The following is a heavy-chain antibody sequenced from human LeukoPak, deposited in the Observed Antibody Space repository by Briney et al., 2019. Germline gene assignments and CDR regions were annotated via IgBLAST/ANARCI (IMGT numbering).Heavy chain of an antibody. CDR1: GFTFSSYS. V-gene: IGHV3-21*01. Sequence: PGGSLRLSCAASGFTFSSYSMNWVRQAPGKGLEWVSSISSSSSYIYYADSVKGRFTISRDNAKNSLYLQMNSLRAEDTAVYYCAREVTMVRGADYGMDVWGKGTTVTVSS. CDR3: AREVTMVRGADYGMDV. CDR2: ISSSSSYI. D-gene: IGHD3-10*01. J-gene: IGHJ6*04.